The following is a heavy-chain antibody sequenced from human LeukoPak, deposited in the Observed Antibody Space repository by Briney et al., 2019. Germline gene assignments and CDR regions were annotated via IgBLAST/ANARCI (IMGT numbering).Heavy chain of an antibody. J-gene: IGHJ1*01. CDR1: TFSFSTYV. V-gene: IGHV3-64D*06. CDR2: ISGNGGST. Sequence: PGGSLRLSCSASTFSFSTYVIHWVRQAPGKGLEYLPVISGNGGSTDYADFVKGRFIVSRDNSKKTVYLQMSRLKGEDTAVYYCVGDGRDGYDRYFQYWGQGTLVTVSS. D-gene: IGHD5-24*01. CDR3: VGDGRDGYDRYFQY.